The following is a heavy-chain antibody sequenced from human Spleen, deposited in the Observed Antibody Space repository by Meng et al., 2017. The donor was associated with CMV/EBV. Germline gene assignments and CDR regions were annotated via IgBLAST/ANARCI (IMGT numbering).Heavy chain of an antibody. V-gene: IGHV1-69*05. D-gene: IGHD5-24*01. CDR1: GYTFTSYG. J-gene: IGHJ6*02. CDR3: ASQEPTRGTYTYYGMDV. CDR2: ILPIFGTA. Sequence: SVKVSCKASGYTFTSYGFSWVRQAPGQGLEWMGGILPIFGTANYPQKFQGRVTITTDESTTTAYLEVSSLRSEDTAVYYCASQEPTRGTYTYYGMDVWGQGTTVTVSS.